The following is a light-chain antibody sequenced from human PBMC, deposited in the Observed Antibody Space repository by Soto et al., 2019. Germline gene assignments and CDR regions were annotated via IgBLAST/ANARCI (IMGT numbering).Light chain of an antibody. V-gene: IGLV2-14*01. CDR2: DVS. J-gene: IGLJ1*01. CDR3: NSYTSSSTLPYV. CDR1: SSDVGGYNY. Sequence: SALTQPASVSGSPGQSITVSCTGTSSDVGGYNYVSWYQQHPGKAPKVMIYDVSKRPSGVSNRFSGSKSGNTASLTIYGLQAEDEAEYYCNSYTSSSTLPYVFGTGTKLTVL.